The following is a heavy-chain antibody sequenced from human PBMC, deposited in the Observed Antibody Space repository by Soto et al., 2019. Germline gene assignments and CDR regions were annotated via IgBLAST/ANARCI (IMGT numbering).Heavy chain of an antibody. CDR2: ISSSSSNI. CDR1: GFTFSSYS. D-gene: IGHD3-22*01. J-gene: IGHJ4*02. CDR3: ARANYYYDRRGYWAY. Sequence: EVQLVESGGGLVKPGGSLRLSCAASGFTFSSYSMNWVRQAPGKGLEWVSFISSSSSNIYYADSVKGRFTISGDNDKNTQYLQMNSLRAQDTAVHYSARANYYYDRRGYWAYWGQGTLVTVSS. V-gene: IGHV3-21*01.